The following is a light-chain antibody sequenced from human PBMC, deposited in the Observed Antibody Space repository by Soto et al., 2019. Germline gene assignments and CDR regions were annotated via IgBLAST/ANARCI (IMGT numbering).Light chain of an antibody. V-gene: IGKV3-20*01. CDR3: QQYYSSPYT. CDR1: QSVSSSY. Sequence: EIVLTQSPGTLSLSPGERATLSCRASQSVSSSYLAWYQQKPGQAPRLLNYGASRRATGIPGRFSVSGSGTDFTLTISRLEPESFAVDYCQQYYSSPYTFGQGTKLEIK. CDR2: GAS. J-gene: IGKJ2*01.